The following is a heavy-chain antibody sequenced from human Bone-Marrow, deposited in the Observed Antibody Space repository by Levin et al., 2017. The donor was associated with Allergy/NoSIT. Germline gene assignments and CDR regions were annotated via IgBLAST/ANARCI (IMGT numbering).Heavy chain of an antibody. CDR1: GFTFSSYP. Sequence: PGGSLRLSCAASGFTFSSYPMHWARQAPGKGLDWVAVIWYDGSNKHYADSVKGRFTISRDNSKNTLYLQMNSLRAEDTAVYYCARDHPTAMDYWGQGTLVTVSS. CDR2: IWYDGSNK. J-gene: IGHJ4*02. CDR3: ARDHPTAMDY. V-gene: IGHV3-33*01.